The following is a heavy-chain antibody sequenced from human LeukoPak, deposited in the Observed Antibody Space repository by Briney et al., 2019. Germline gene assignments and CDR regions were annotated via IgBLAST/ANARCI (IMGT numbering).Heavy chain of an antibody. D-gene: IGHD2-15*01. CDR3: ARDVVVRAASDI. CDR2: IYYSGST. CDR1: GGSISSYY. J-gene: IGHJ3*02. V-gene: IGHV4-59*01. Sequence: SETLSLTCTVSGGSISSYYWSWIRQPPGKGLEWIGYIYYSGSTNYNPSLKSRVTISVDTSKNQFSLKLSSVTAADTAVYYCARDVVVRAASDIWGQGTMVTVSS.